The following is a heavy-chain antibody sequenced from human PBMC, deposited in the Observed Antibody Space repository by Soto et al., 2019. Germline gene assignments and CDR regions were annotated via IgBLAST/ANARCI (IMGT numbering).Heavy chain of an antibody. J-gene: IGHJ6*02. CDR1: GYTFTGYY. D-gene: IGHD6-19*01. Sequence: QVQLVQSGAEVKKPGASVKVSCKASGYTFTGYYMHWVRQAPGQGLECMGWINPNSGGTNYAQKFQGWVTMTRDTSISTAYMEVSRLRSDDTAVYYCARDFDSSGYYCYGMDVWGQGTTVTVSS. CDR3: ARDFDSSGYYCYGMDV. CDR2: INPNSGGT. V-gene: IGHV1-2*04.